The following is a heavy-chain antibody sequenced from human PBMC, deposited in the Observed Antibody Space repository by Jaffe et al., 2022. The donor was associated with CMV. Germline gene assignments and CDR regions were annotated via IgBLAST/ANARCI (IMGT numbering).Heavy chain of an antibody. CDR1: GGSISSYY. CDR2: IYYSGST. D-gene: IGHD3-10*01. CDR3: ARVCRIINCYYGMDV. Sequence: QVQLQESGPGLVKPSETLSLTCTVSGGSISSYYWSWIRQPPGKGLEWIGYIYYSGSTNYNPSLKSRVTISVDTSKNQFSLKLSSVTAADTAVYYCARVCRIINCYYGMDVWGQGTTVTVSS. J-gene: IGHJ6*02. V-gene: IGHV4-59*01.